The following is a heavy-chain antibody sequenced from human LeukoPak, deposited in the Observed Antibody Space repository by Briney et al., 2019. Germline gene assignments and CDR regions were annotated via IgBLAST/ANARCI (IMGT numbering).Heavy chain of an antibody. J-gene: IGHJ4*02. Sequence: GGSLTLSCAGSRFVFNGTGMRWARQAPGKGLEGVAYIRYDGSDKFYADSVKGRFTISRDNSKNTLSLQMTTLRPDDTAVYYCVRDATIGAAYFDFWGQGALVAVS. V-gene: IGHV3-30*02. D-gene: IGHD6-13*01. CDR3: VRDATIGAAYFDF. CDR2: IRYDGSDK. CDR1: RFVFNGTG.